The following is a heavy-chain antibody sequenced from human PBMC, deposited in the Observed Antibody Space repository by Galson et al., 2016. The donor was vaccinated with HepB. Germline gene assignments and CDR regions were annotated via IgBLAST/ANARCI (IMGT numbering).Heavy chain of an antibody. V-gene: IGHV3-30*03. CDR3: ARELIGSSWYEMVVY. D-gene: IGHD6-13*01. CDR1: GFTFSTYG. J-gene: IGHJ4*02. Sequence: SLRLSCAASGFTFSTYGMHWVRQAPGKGLEWVAVISYDANHASYEYYADSVKGRFAISRDNSKNTLSLQMNSLRIEDTALYYCARELIGSSWYEMVVYWGQGTLVTVSS. CDR2: ISYDANHASYE.